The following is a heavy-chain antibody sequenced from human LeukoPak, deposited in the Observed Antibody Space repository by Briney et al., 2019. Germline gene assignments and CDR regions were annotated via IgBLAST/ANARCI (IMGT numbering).Heavy chain of an antibody. CDR2: INPNSGGT. CDR1: GYTFTGYY. CDR3: ATSGYAYEALGI. J-gene: IGHJ3*02. D-gene: IGHD5-18*01. Sequence: ASVKVSCKASGYTFTGYYMHWVRQAPGQGLEWMGRINPNSGGTNYAQKFQGRVTMTRDTSISTAYMELSRLRSDDTAVYYCATSGYAYEALGIWGQGTMVTVSS. V-gene: IGHV1-2*06.